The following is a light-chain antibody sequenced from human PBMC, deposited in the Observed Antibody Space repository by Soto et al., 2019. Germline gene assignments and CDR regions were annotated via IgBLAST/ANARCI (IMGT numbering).Light chain of an antibody. CDR1: QNVLSW. CDR2: HAS. V-gene: IGKV1-5*01. Sequence: DIQMTQSPSTLSASLGDRVTITCRASQNVLSWLAWYQHKPGRAPKLLIYHASNLQSGVPSRFSGRRSGTQFTLTINGLQPDDFATYYCQQYNSYSFGQGTKVDIK. J-gene: IGKJ1*01. CDR3: QQYNSYS.